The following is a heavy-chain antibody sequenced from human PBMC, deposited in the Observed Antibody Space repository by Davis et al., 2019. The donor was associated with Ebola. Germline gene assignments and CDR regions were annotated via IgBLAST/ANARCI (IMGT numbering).Heavy chain of an antibody. V-gene: IGHV1-18*01. D-gene: IGHD6-6*01. CDR2: IHTYNGYT. J-gene: IGHJ5*02. CDR1: GYTFTSYG. CDR3: ARDGIAARMGHWFDP. Sequence: AASVKVSCKASGYTFTSYGISWVRQAPGQGLEWMGWIHTYNGYTNTAQKFRGRVTMTTDTSTSTAYMELRSLRSDDTAVYYCARDGIAARMGHWFDPWGQGTLVTVSS.